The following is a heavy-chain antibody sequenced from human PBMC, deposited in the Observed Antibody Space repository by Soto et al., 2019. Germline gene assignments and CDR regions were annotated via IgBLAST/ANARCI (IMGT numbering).Heavy chain of an antibody. D-gene: IGHD1-1*01. CDR3: ARGEATGTPFSDY. Sequence: EVQLVESGGGLVKPGGSLRLSCAASGFTFSTYTMNWTRQAPGKGLEWVSSISSSSNFIFYTDSVKGPFTISRDNAKKSLYLQMNSLRAEDTALYYCARGEATGTPFSDYWGQGTLVTVSS. J-gene: IGHJ4*02. CDR1: GFTFSTYT. CDR2: ISSSSNFI. V-gene: IGHV3-21*01.